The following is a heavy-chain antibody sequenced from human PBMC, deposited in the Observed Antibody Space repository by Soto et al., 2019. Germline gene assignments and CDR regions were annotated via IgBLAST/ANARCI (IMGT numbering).Heavy chain of an antibody. Sequence: QVQLVQSGAEVKKPGSSVRVSCRSSGDTFSSYIVNWLRLAPGRGLEWMGSVIPVLTTTDYAQNFRGRVTISADRSTNTVYLDLSSLGSDDTAVYYCARRRYCGYDCYHKHYYGMDVWGQGSLVTVAS. CDR2: VIPVLTTT. CDR1: GDTFSSYI. CDR3: ARRRYCGYDCYHKHYYGMDV. V-gene: IGHV1-69*08. J-gene: IGHJ6*02. D-gene: IGHD2-21*02.